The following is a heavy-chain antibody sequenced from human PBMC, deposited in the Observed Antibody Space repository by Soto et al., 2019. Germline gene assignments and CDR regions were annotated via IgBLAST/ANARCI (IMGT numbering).Heavy chain of an antibody. V-gene: IGHV4-30-4*01. D-gene: IGHD1-26*01. J-gene: IGHJ4*02. CDR2: ISNSGRT. Sequence: QVLLQESGPGLVKPSQTLSLTCTVSGGSISSGDYYWTWIRQPPGKGLEWIGYISNSGRTYYNPSLNIRVNISLDTSENQFSRKLSSVSAAYAAMYYCAREDREGVSHFDCWGQGTLVTVYS. CDR3: AREDREGVSHFDC. CDR1: GGSISSGDYY.